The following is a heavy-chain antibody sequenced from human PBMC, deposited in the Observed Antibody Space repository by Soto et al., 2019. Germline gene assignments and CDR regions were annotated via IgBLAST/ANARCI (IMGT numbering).Heavy chain of an antibody. CDR3: ARERSIAVAED. CDR2: IIPILGIA. CDR1: GPTFSSYT. Sequence: AVTVSCKASGPTFSSYTISWVRQAPGQGLEWMGRIIPILGIANYAQKFQGRVTIPADKSTSTAYMELSSLRSEDTAAYYCARERSIAVAEDWGQGTLVTVSS. D-gene: IGHD6-19*01. J-gene: IGHJ4*02. V-gene: IGHV1-69*04.